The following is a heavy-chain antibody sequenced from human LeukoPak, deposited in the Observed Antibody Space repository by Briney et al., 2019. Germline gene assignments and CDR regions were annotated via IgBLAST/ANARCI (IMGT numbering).Heavy chain of an antibody. D-gene: IGHD6-6*01. CDR2: ITHSGSA. J-gene: IGHJ4*02. V-gene: IGHV4-34*01. Sequence: SETLSLTCAVYRGSFNAYYWSWIRQPPGKGLEWIGEITHSGSADSNPSLRSRVAMSVDTSKNQFSLRLSSVTAADTAVYYCASRQLGTNRRLGFWGQGTLVTVSS. CDR1: RGSFNAYY. CDR3: ASRQLGTNRRLGF.